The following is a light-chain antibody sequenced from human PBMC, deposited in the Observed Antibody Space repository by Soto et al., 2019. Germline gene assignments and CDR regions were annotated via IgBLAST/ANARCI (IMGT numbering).Light chain of an antibody. CDR3: QQYKSHQWT. J-gene: IGKJ1*01. CDR2: DAS. Sequence: DIQMTQSPSTLSASVGDGVTITCRASQTIIGWLAWYQQRPGKAPKLLISDASSLRSGVPTRFSGSGSGTEFNLTSRSLQTDDFGSYYCQQYKSHQWTFGHGTTVEV. V-gene: IGKV1-5*01. CDR1: QTIIGW.